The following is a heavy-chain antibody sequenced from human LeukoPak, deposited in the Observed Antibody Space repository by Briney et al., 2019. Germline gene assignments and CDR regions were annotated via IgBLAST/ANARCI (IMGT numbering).Heavy chain of an antibody. Sequence: GGSLRLSCAASGFTFSNYAMSWVRQAPGKGLEWVSTMSGIDDSTHYADSVRGRFTISRDNAKNSLYLQMNSLRVEDTGIYYCARDRAVKARIGGMDVWGQGTTVIVSS. V-gene: IGHV3-23*01. D-gene: IGHD5-24*01. J-gene: IGHJ6*02. CDR3: ARDRAVKARIGGMDV. CDR2: MSGIDDST. CDR1: GFTFSNYA.